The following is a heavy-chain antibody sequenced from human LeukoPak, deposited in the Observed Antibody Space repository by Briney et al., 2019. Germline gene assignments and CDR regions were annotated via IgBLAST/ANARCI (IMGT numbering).Heavy chain of an antibody. D-gene: IGHD2-2*03. CDR1: GFTFSSHW. J-gene: IGHJ5*02. V-gene: IGHV3-74*01. CDR3: ARDLDIVVVPASWFYP. CDR2: INSDGRSA. Sequence: GGSLRLSCAASGFTFSSHWMHWVRQAPGKGLVWVSHINSDGRSATYADSVKGRFTISRDDAKNSLSLQMNSLRAEDTAVYYCARDLDIVVVPASWFYPWGQGTLVTVSS.